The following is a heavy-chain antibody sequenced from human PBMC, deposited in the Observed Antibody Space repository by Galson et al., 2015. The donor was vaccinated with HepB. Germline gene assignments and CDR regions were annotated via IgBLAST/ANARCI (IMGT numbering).Heavy chain of an antibody. D-gene: IGHD3-22*01. CDR2: ISAYNGNT. CDR3: ARSHYYDSSGYYARYYFDY. Sequence: SVKVSCKASGYTFTSYGISWVRQAPGQGLEWMGWISAYNGNTNYAQKLQGRVTMTTDTSTSTAYMELRSLRSDDTAVYYCARSHYYDSSGYYARYYFDYWGQGTLVTVSS. V-gene: IGHV1-18*04. CDR1: GYTFTSYG. J-gene: IGHJ4*02.